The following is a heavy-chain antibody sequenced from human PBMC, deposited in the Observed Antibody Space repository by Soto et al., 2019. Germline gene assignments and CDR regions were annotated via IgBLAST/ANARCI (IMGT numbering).Heavy chain of an antibody. CDR1: GGSISTYY. CDR2: VSYSGST. J-gene: IGHJ5*02. V-gene: IGHV4-59*01. Sequence: PSETLSLTCIVSGGSISTYYWSWIRQPPGRGLEWIGYVSYSGSTNYNPSLRSRVTISVDTSKNQFSLKLNSVTAADTAVYYCARDYSSGWDNWFDPWGQGTLVT. CDR3: ARDYSSGWDNWFDP. D-gene: IGHD6-19*01.